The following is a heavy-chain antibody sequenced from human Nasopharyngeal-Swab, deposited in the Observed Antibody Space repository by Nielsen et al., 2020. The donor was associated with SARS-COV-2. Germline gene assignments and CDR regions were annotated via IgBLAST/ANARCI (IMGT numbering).Heavy chain of an antibody. Sequence: GEALKISCEGSGYSCTSYWIGWVRQMPGKSLEWMGIIYPGDSDTRYNPSFQGQVTISADKSISTAYLQWSSLKASDTAMYYCASLPNPYQGWFDPWGQGTLVTVSS. D-gene: IGHD2-2*01. V-gene: IGHV5-51*01. CDR2: IYPGDSDT. J-gene: IGHJ5*02. CDR1: GYSCTSYW. CDR3: ASLPNPYQGWFDP.